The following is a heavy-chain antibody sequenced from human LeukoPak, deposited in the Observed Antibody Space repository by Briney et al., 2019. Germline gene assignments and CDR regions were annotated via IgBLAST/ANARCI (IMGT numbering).Heavy chain of an antibody. CDR3: ASGYSYGYGGDY. CDR2: IYYSGST. V-gene: IGHV4-59*08. D-gene: IGHD5-18*01. Sequence: SETLSLTCTVSGGSISSHYWSWIRQPPGKGLEWIGYIYYSGSTNYNPSLKSRVTISVDTSKNQFSLKLSSVTAADTAVYYCASGYSYGYGGDYWGQGTLVTVSS. J-gene: IGHJ4*02. CDR1: GGSISSHY.